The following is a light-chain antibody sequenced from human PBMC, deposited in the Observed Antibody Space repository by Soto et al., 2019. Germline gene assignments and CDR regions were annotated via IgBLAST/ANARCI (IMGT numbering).Light chain of an antibody. CDR3: QQYGTSPRT. Sequence: EIVLTQSPGTLSLSPGERATLSCRASQSVSSSYLAWYQQKPGQAPRLFIYGASTRATGIPDRFSGSGSGTDLTLTISRLEPEDFAVYYCQQYGTSPRTFGQGTKVDIK. J-gene: IGKJ1*01. CDR2: GAS. V-gene: IGKV3-20*01. CDR1: QSVSSSY.